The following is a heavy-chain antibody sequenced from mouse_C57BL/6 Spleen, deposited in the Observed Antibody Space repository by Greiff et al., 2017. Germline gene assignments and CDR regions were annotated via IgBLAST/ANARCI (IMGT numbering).Heavy chain of an antibody. Sequence: DVHLVESEGGLVQPGSSMKLSCTASGFTFSDYYMAWVRQVPEKGLEWVANINYDGSSTYYLDSVKSRFIISRDNAKNILYLQMSSLKSEDTATYYCARDDGTGAWFAYWGQGTLVTVSA. CDR3: ARDDGTGAWFAY. J-gene: IGHJ3*01. D-gene: IGHD2-3*01. V-gene: IGHV5-16*01. CDR2: INYDGSST. CDR1: GFTFSDYY.